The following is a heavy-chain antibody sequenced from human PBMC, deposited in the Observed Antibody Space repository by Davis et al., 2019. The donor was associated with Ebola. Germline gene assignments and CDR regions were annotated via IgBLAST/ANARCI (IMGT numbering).Heavy chain of an antibody. CDR1: GGSISSYY. Sequence: SETLSLTCTVSGGSISSYYWSWIRQPPGKGLEWIGYIYYSGSTNYNPSLKSRVTISVDTSKNQFSLKLSSVTAADTAVYYCARRGVYYDILTGYYHYGMDVWGQGTTVTVSS. CDR3: ARRGVYYDILTGYYHYGMDV. V-gene: IGHV4-59*08. CDR2: IYYSGST. D-gene: IGHD3-9*01. J-gene: IGHJ6*02.